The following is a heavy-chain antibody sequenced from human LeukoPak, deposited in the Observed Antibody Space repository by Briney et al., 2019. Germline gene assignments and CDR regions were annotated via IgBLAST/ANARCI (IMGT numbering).Heavy chain of an antibody. J-gene: IGHJ4*02. Sequence: GGSLRLSCAASGFSFSAYWMTWVRQAPGTGLEWVASINPAGSETYYVDPVKGRFSISRDNAKNLVYLQMNSLRAEDTAVYHCARFGYVAAVDVWGQGTPVTVSS. CDR1: GFSFSAYW. CDR2: INPAGSET. D-gene: IGHD2-15*01. CDR3: ARFGYVAAVDV. V-gene: IGHV3-7*01.